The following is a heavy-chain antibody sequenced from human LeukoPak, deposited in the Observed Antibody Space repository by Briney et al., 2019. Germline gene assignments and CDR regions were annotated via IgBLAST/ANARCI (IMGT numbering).Heavy chain of an antibody. CDR3: AIQSGSVVT. D-gene: IGHD3-22*01. CDR1: GYTFTDYY. V-gene: IGHV1-2*02. Sequence: ASVKVSCKASGYTFTDYYMHWVRQATGQGLEWMGWIKLNSGGTNYAQKFQGRVTMTRDTSISTAYMELNILRSDDTAVYCCAIQSGSVVTWGQGTLVTVSS. CDR2: IKLNSGGT. J-gene: IGHJ5*02.